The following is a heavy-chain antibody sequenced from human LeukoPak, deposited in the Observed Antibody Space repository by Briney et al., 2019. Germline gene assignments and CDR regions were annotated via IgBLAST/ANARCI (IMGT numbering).Heavy chain of an antibody. D-gene: IGHD6-13*01. CDR2: IRYDGSNK. CDR1: EFTFSSYG. CDR3: AKSPGNYFDY. Sequence: GSLRLSCAASEFTFSSYGMHWVRQAPGKGLEWVAFIRYDGSNKYYADSVKGRFTISRDNSKNTLYLQMNSLRGEDTAVYYCAKSPGNYFDYWGQGTLVTVSS. J-gene: IGHJ4*02. V-gene: IGHV3-30*02.